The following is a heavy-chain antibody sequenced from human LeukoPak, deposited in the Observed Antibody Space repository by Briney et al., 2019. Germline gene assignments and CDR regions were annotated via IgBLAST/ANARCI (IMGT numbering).Heavy chain of an antibody. Sequence: GGSLLLSCAASGFTFNDYYMSWIRRAPGKGLERLSYINIGGTNTHYADSVKGRFTISRDNAKKSLYLEMNNLRAEDTAVYYCATDGAGFDTWGQGVLVTVSS. CDR1: GFTFNDYY. V-gene: IGHV3-11*01. CDR2: INIGGTNT. J-gene: IGHJ5*02. CDR3: ATDGAGFDT.